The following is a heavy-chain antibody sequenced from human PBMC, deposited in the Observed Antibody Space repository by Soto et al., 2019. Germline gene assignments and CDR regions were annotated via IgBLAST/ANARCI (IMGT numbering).Heavy chain of an antibody. D-gene: IGHD3-16*01. V-gene: IGHV3-53*01. CDR2: IFSDGKT. CDR3: AKGDFDC. J-gene: IGHJ4*02. CDR1: GLTVSTNY. Sequence: EVQLVESGGGLIQPGGSLRLSCAASGLTVSTNYMSWVRQAPGKGVDWVAIIFSDGKTYHADSVNSRFTVSRDNSKNTLVLQMNTLRVEDTAVYYCAKGDFDCWGQGTLVTVSS.